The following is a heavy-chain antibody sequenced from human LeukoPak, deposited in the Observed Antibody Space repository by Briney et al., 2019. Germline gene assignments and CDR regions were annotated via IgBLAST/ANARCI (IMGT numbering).Heavy chain of an antibody. J-gene: IGHJ5*02. V-gene: IGHV3-30-3*01. CDR1: GFSLSNFQ. CDR2: ISLDGSTE. CDR3: MRDYMGWFDP. Sequence: PPGGSLRLSCVASGFSLSNFQMYWVRQAPGKGLEWVSIISLDGSTEFCADSVKGRFTISRDTASNTMHLEMNNLRIEDTAVYYCMRDYMGWFDPWGQGSLVTVSS. D-gene: IGHD3-10*01.